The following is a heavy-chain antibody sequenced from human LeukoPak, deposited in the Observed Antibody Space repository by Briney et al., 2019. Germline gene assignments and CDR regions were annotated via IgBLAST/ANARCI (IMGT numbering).Heavy chain of an antibody. Sequence: SGPTLVKPTQTLTLTCTFSGFSLSTSGVGAGWIRQPPGKALEWLALIYWDDDKRYSPSLKSRLTITKDTSKNQVVLTMTNMDPVDTATYYCAHSNYDILTGYPSLDYYYGMDVWGKGTTVTASS. V-gene: IGHV2-5*02. CDR1: GFSLSTSGVG. CDR3: AHSNYDILTGYPSLDYYYGMDV. J-gene: IGHJ6*04. CDR2: IYWDDDK. D-gene: IGHD3-9*01.